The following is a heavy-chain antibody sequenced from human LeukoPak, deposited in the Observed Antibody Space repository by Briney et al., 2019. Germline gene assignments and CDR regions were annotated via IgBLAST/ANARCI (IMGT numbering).Heavy chain of an antibody. CDR2: IYSGGTT. V-gene: IGHV3-53*01. J-gene: IGHJ4*02. CDR1: GFTFSSYS. CDR3: AKGDAMVRGVRYYFDY. Sequence: GGSLRLSCAASGFTFSSYSMNWVRQAPGKGLEWVSVIYSGGTTFYADSVKGRFTISRDDSKNTLYLQMNSLRAEDTTVYYCAKGDAMVRGVRYYFDYWGQGTLVTVSS. D-gene: IGHD3-10*01.